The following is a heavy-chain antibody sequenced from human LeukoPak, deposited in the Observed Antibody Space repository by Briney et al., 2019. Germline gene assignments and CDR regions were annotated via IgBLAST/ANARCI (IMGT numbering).Heavy chain of an antibody. CDR3: ARGRGWYSGRGNAFDI. Sequence: PGRSLRLSCAASGFTFSSYGMHWVRQAPGKGLEWVAVIWYDGTNKYYGDSVKGRFTISRDNSKNALHLQMNSLRAEDTAVYYCARGRGWYSGRGNAFDIWGQGTMVTVSS. CDR2: IWYDGTNK. J-gene: IGHJ3*02. D-gene: IGHD6-19*01. V-gene: IGHV3-33*01. CDR1: GFTFSSYG.